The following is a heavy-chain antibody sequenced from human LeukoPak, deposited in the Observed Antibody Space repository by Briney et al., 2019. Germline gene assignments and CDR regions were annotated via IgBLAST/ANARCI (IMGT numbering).Heavy chain of an antibody. J-gene: IGHJ4*02. CDR1: GYSFSSYW. V-gene: IGHV5-51*01. CDR3: TKAPTSSMSFFDF. CDR2: INHGGDET. Sequence: GASQEISCKASGYSFSSYWIGWVRQMPGKGLEWMAIINHGGDETRYSPSFQGQLTVSADRSISTAYMQWSTLKASDTATYYCTKAPTSSMSFFDFWGQGNLVTVSS. D-gene: IGHD6-13*01.